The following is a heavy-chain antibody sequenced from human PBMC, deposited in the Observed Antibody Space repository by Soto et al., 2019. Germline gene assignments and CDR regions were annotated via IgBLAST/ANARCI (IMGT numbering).Heavy chain of an antibody. CDR2: ISQSGHT. D-gene: IGHD6-6*01. Sequence: SETLSLTCSIYSGSFSGYYWSWIRQPPGKGLEWIGEISQSGHTNYSPSLRRRVVISIDTSKKQFSLNLASVSAADTAVYYCARAPKVSGSSQTRPDFWGQRTLVTVSS. J-gene: IGHJ4*02. CDR3: ARAPKVSGSSQTRPDF. V-gene: IGHV4-34*01. CDR1: SGSFSGYY.